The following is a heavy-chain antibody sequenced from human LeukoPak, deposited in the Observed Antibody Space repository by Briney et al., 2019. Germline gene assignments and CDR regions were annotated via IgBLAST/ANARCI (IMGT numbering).Heavy chain of an antibody. CDR2: IYHSGST. Sequence: PSETLSLTCTVSGYSISSGYYWGWIRQPPGKGLEWIGTIYHSGSTYYNPSLKGRVTISVDTSKNQFSLKLSSVTAADTAVYYCASLPDYWGQGTLVTVSS. J-gene: IGHJ4*02. CDR3: ASLPDY. CDR1: GYSISSGYY. V-gene: IGHV4-38-2*02.